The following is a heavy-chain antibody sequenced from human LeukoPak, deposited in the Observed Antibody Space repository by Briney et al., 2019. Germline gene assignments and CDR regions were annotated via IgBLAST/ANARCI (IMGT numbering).Heavy chain of an antibody. J-gene: IGHJ4*02. CDR1: RFSFSDYD. V-gene: IGHV3-48*04. CDR2: ISNSNTPI. D-gene: IGHD6-13*01. CDR3: ARARRTSSWPDFDY. Sequence: GGSLRLSCRASRFSFSDYDMHWVRQAPGKGLEWVSYISNSNTPIYYADSVKGRFTISRDNAKNSLYLQMNSLRAEDTAVYYCARARRTSSWPDFDYWGQGTLVTVSS.